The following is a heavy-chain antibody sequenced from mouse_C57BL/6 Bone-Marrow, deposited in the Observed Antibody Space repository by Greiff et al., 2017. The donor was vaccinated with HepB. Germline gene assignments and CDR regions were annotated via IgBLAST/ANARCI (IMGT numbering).Heavy chain of an antibody. CDR2: ISYDGSN. V-gene: IGHV3-6*01. CDR1: GYSITSGYY. J-gene: IGHJ1*03. CDR3: ASGGGYFDV. Sequence: DVKLQESGPGLVKPSQSLSLTCSVTGYSITSGYYWNWIRQFPGNKLEWMGYISYDGSNNYNPSLKNRISITRDTSKNQFFLKLNSVTTEDTATYYCASGGGYFDVWGTGTTVTVAS.